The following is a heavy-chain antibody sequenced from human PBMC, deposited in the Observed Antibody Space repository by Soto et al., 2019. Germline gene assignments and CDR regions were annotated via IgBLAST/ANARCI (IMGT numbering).Heavy chain of an antibody. CDR3: ARGGPVRFLEWLPTPGPLDP. CDR2: INHSGST. D-gene: IGHD3-3*01. Sequence: PSETLSLTCAVYGGSFSGYYWSWIRQPPGKGLEWIGEINHSGSTNYNPSLKSRVTISVDTSKNQSSLKLSSVTAADTAVYYCARGGPVRFLEWLPTPGPLDPWGQGTLVTVSS. CDR1: GGSFSGYY. J-gene: IGHJ5*02. V-gene: IGHV4-34*01.